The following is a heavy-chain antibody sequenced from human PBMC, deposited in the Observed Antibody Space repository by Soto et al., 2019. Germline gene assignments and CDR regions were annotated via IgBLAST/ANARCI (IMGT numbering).Heavy chain of an antibody. CDR3: ARDGTTVPTFLRPLVY. Sequence: SETLSLTCTVSVGSISSGGYYWSWIRQHPGKGLEWIGYIYYSGSTYYNPSLKSRVTISVDTSKNQFSLKLSSVTAADTAVYYCARDGTTVPTFLRPLVYWGQGTLVTVSS. V-gene: IGHV4-31*03. J-gene: IGHJ4*02. CDR2: IYYSGST. CDR1: VGSISSGGYY. D-gene: IGHD4-17*01.